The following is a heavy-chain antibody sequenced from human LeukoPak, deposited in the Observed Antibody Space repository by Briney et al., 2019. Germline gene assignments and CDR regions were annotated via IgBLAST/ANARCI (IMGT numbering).Heavy chain of an antibody. J-gene: IGHJ4*02. V-gene: IGHV3-7*01. CDR3: ARSPYGDYVGY. D-gene: IGHD4-17*01. CDR1: GFTFSSYS. CDR2: IKQDGSEK. Sequence: GGSLRLSCAASGFTFSSYSMNWVRQAPGKGLEWVTNIKQDGSEKYYVDSVKGRFTISRDNAKNSLYLQMNSLRAEDTAVYYCARSPYGDYVGYWGQGTLVTVSS.